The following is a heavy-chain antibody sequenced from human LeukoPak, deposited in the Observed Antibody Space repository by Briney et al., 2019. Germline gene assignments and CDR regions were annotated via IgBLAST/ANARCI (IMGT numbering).Heavy chain of an antibody. CDR1: GGSISSSSYY. CDR3: ARLTLYYYGSGRGKNWFDP. V-gene: IGHV4-39*01. CDR2: IYYSGST. J-gene: IGHJ5*02. Sequence: SETLSLTCTVSGGSISSSSYYWGWLRQPPGTGLEWIGSIYYSGSTYYSPSLKSRVTISVNTSKNQFSLKLSSVTAADTAVYYCARLTLYYYGSGRGKNWFDPWGQGTLVTVSS. D-gene: IGHD3-10*01.